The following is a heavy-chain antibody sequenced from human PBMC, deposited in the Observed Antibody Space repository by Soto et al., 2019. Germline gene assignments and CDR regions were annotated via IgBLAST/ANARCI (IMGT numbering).Heavy chain of an antibody. V-gene: IGHV3-15*01. CDR3: TTDIMITFGGVIYY. D-gene: IGHD3-16*01. Sequence: EVQLVESGGGLVKPGGSLRLSCAASGFTFSNAWMSWVRQAPGKGLEWVGRIKSKTDGGTTDYAASVKGRFTISRDDSKNTLYLQMNSLKTEDTAVYYCTTDIMITFGGVIYYWGQGTLVTVSS. CDR2: IKSKTDGGTT. CDR1: GFTFSNAW. J-gene: IGHJ4*02.